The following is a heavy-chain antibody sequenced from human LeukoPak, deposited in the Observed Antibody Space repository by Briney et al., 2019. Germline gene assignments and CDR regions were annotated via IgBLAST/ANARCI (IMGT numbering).Heavy chain of an antibody. V-gene: IGHV4-34*01. CDR1: CGSFSGYY. D-gene: IGHD3-3*01. CDR2: INHSGST. Sequence: SETLSLTCAVYCGSFSGYYWSWIRQPPGKGLELIGEINHSGSTNYSPSLKSRVTISVDPSKNQFSLKLSSVTAADTAVYYCARGLAWLLYYSLDYWGQGTLVTVSS. J-gene: IGHJ4*02. CDR3: ARGLAWLLYYSLDY.